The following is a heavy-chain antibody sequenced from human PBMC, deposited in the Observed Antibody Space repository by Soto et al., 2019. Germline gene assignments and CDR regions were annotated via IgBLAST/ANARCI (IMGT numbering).Heavy chain of an antibody. Sequence: EVQLVETGGGVIQPGGSLRLSCAASGFSVGSNYMTWVRQSPGKGLEWVSLIYSNGDTDYADSVKGRFSISRDNFKNTLYLQMNKLRAEDTAVYHCARKSDSSPVPEADGVWGRGTLVTVSS. J-gene: IGHJ4*02. CDR2: IYSNGDT. CDR3: ARKSDSSPVPEADGV. D-gene: IGHD2-8*01. V-gene: IGHV3-53*02. CDR1: GFSVGSNY.